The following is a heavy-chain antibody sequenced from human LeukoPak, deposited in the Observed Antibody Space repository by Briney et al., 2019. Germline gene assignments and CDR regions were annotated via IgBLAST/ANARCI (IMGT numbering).Heavy chain of an antibody. CDR1: GGTFSSYD. CDR2: IIPILGIA. V-gene: IGHV1-69*04. CDR3: ARTRAGWQAAKYYFDY. D-gene: IGHD6-19*01. J-gene: IGHJ4*02. Sequence: GSSVKVSCKASGGTFSSYDISWVRQAPGQGLERMGRIIPILGIANYAQKFQGRVTITADKTTSTAYMELSSLRSEDTAVYYCARTRAGWQAAKYYFDYWGQRTLVTVSS.